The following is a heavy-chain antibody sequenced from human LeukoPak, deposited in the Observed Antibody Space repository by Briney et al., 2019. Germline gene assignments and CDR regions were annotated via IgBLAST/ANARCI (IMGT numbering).Heavy chain of an antibody. CDR2: INHSGST. J-gene: IGHJ4*02. CDR1: GGSFSGYY. V-gene: IGHV4-34*01. Sequence: SETLSLACAVYGGSFSGYYWSWIRQPPGKGLEWIGEINHSGSTNYNPSLKSRVTISVDTSKNQFSLKLSSVTAADTAVYYCARGRYYDFWSGYYAAGGYFDYWGQGTLVTVSS. CDR3: ARGRYYDFWSGYYAAGGYFDY. D-gene: IGHD3-3*01.